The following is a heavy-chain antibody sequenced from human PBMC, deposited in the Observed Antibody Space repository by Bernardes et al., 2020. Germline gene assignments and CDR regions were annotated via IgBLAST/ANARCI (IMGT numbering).Heavy chain of an antibody. V-gene: IGHV3-23*01. D-gene: IGHD3-9*01. Sequence: GGSLRLSCAASGFSVGDYAMSWVRQAPGKGLEWVSGISGSGDITNYADSVKGRFTISRDIFKNTVYLQTKTLRAGDTAIYYCAKDYFDSDCDFFDHWGQGTLVTVSS. J-gene: IGHJ4*02. CDR1: GFSVGDYA. CDR3: AKDYFDSDCDFFDH. CDR2: ISGSGDIT.